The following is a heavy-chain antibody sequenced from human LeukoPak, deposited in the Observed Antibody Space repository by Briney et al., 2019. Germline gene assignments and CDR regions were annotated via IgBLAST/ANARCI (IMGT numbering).Heavy chain of an antibody. V-gene: IGHV4-30-4*08. D-gene: IGHD6-13*01. CDR1: GGSISSGDYY. CDR2: IYYSGST. CDR3: ARGAAAGMIFDY. Sequence: PSQTLSLTCTVSGGSISSGDYYWSWIRQPPGKGLEWIGYIYYSGSTYYNPSLKSRVTISVDTSKNQFSLKLSSVTAADTAVYYCARGAAAGMIFDYWGQGTLVTVSS. J-gene: IGHJ4*02.